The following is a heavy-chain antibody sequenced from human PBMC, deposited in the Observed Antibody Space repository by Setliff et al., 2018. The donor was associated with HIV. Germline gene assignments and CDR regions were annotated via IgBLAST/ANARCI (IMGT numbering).Heavy chain of an antibody. CDR1: EFTFSGHW. CDR3: ARTYYYDASGYYRPFDI. Sequence: PGESLKISCAASEFTFSGHWMSWVRQAPGKGLEWVANIKQDGSEKNYVDFVKGRFTISRDNAKNSLYLQMNSLRAEDTAVYYCARTYYYDASGYYRPFDIWVQGTMVTVSS. D-gene: IGHD3-22*01. V-gene: IGHV3-7*03. J-gene: IGHJ3*02. CDR2: IKQDGSEK.